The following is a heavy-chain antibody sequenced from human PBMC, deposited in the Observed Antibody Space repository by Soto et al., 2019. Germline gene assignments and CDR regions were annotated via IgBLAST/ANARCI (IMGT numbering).Heavy chain of an antibody. J-gene: IGHJ4*02. CDR2: MYYSGST. Sequence: SETLSLTCTVSGGSISSSSYYWGWIRQPPGEGLEWIGSMYYSGSTYYNPSLKSRVTISVDTSKNQFSLKVSSVTAADTAVYYCTGTSGYTIDYWGQGTLVTVSS. CDR3: TGTSGYTIDY. CDR1: GGSISSSSYY. D-gene: IGHD5-12*01. V-gene: IGHV4-39*01.